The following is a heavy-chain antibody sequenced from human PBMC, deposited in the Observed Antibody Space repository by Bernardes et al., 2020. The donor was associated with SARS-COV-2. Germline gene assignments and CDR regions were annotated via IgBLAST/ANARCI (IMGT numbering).Heavy chain of an antibody. CDR1: GFTFSSYA. V-gene: IGHV3-23*01. J-gene: IGHJ6*02. CDR3: AGEVGATQWYYYYYGMDV. Sequence: GGSLRLSCAASGFTFSSYAMNWVRQAPGKGLEWVSAISGSGGSTYYADSVKGRFTISRDNSKNTLYLQMNSLRAEDTAVYYCAGEVGATQWYYYYYGMDVWGQGTTVTVSS. D-gene: IGHD1-26*01. CDR2: ISGSGGST.